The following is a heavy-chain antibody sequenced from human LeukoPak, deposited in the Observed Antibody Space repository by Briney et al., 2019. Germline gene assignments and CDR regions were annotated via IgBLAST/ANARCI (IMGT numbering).Heavy chain of an antibody. V-gene: IGHV1-18*01. Sequence: ASVKVSCKASGYTFTSYGISWVRQAPGQGLEWMGWISAYNGNTNYAQKFQGRVTMTTDTSTGTAYMGLRSLRSDDTAVYYCAREKEMAYFDYWGQGTLVTVSS. CDR2: ISAYNGNT. D-gene: IGHD5-24*01. J-gene: IGHJ4*02. CDR1: GYTFTSYG. CDR3: AREKEMAYFDY.